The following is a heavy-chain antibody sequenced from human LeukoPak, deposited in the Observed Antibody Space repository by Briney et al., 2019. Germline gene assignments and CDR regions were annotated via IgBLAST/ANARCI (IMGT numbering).Heavy chain of an antibody. D-gene: IGHD3-16*01. Sequence: GGSLRLSCAASGFTFTSYYMYWVRQAPGQGLEWMGWINPNSGGTNYAQKFQGRVTMTRDTSISTAYMELSRLRSDDTAVYYCARNSLPQLYNWFDPWGQGTLVTVSS. CDR2: INPNSGGT. CDR1: GFTFTSYY. CDR3: ARNSLPQLYNWFDP. V-gene: IGHV1-2*02. J-gene: IGHJ5*02.